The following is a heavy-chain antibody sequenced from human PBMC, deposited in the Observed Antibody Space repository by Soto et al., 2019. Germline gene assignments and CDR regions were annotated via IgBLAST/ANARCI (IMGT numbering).Heavy chain of an antibody. CDR1: GYTFTSYD. CDR3: AREGYCSSTSCYYYYGMDV. D-gene: IGHD2-2*01. V-gene: IGHV1-8*01. CDR2: MNPNSGNT. Sequence: ASVKVSCKASGYTFTSYDINWVRQATGQGLEWMGWMNPNSGNTGYAQNFQGRVTMTRNTSISTAYMELSSLRSEDTAVYYCAREGYCSSTSCYYYYGMDVWGQGTTVTVSS. J-gene: IGHJ6*02.